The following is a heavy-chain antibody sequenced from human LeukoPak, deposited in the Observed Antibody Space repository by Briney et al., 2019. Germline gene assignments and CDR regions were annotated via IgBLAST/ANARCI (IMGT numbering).Heavy chain of an antibody. CDR3: ARDRFGDLNYFDY. CDR1: GGSISSYF. Sequence: SETLSLTCTVSGGSISSYFWSWIGQRAGKGLEWIGRIYTSGSTNYNPSLKSRVTISADKSTNQFSLKLSSVTAADTAVYYCARDRFGDLNYFDYWGRGTLVTVSS. J-gene: IGHJ4*02. V-gene: IGHV4-4*07. D-gene: IGHD3-3*01. CDR2: IYTSGST.